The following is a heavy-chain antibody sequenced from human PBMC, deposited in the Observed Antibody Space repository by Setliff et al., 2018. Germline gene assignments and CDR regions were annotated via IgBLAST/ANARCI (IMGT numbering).Heavy chain of an antibody. Sequence: ASVKVSCKSSGYTFTSYGINWVRQAPGQGLEWMGWINAYAQKLQGRVTMTTDTSTSTAYMELRSLRSDDTAVYYCARDGPAATPYYYYYMDVWGKGTTVTVSS. J-gene: IGHJ6*03. CDR3: ARDGPAATPYYYYYMDV. CDR2: INAY. V-gene: IGHV1-18*01. CDR1: GYTFTSYG. D-gene: IGHD2-2*01.